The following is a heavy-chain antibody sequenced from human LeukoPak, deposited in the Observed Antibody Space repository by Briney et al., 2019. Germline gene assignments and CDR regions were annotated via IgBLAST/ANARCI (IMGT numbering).Heavy chain of an antibody. V-gene: IGHV3-30*04. CDR1: GFTFSTYA. J-gene: IGHJ3*02. D-gene: IGHD5-18*01. CDR3: ARARSSYGYGDAFDI. Sequence: GGSLRLSCAASGFTFSTYAMHWVRQAPGKGLEWVAVISYDGSSKYYADSVKGRFTISRDNSKNTLYLQMNSLRAEDTAVYYCARARSSYGYGDAFDIRGQGTMVTVSS. CDR2: ISYDGSSK.